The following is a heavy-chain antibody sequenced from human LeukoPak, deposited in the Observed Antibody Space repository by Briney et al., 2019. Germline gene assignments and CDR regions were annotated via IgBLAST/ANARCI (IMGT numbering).Heavy chain of an antibody. D-gene: IGHD6-13*01. J-gene: IGHJ4*02. Sequence: ASVKVSCKVSGYTLTELSMHWVRQAPGKGLEWMGGFDPEDGETIYAQKFQGRVTMTEDTSTDTAYMELSSLRSEDTAVYYCATDHPMYSSGWYYFDYWGQGTLVTVSS. CDR3: ATDHPMYSSGWYYFDY. CDR1: GYTLTELS. V-gene: IGHV1-24*01. CDR2: FDPEDGET.